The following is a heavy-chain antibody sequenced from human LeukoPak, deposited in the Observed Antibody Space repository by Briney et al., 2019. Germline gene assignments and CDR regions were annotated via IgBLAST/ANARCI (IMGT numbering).Heavy chain of an antibody. Sequence: GGSLRLSCAASGFTFSSYAMNWVRQAPGKGLEWVSSISSSSSYIHYADSVKGRFTISRDNAKNSLYLQMNSLRAEDTAVYYCAKDRISSWSLDYFDYWGQGTLVTVSS. CDR2: ISSSSSYI. CDR3: AKDRISSWSLDYFDY. D-gene: IGHD6-13*01. J-gene: IGHJ4*02. CDR1: GFTFSSYA. V-gene: IGHV3-21*01.